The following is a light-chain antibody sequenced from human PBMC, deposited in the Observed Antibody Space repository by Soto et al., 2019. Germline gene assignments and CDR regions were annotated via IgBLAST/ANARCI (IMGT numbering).Light chain of an antibody. CDR3: SSYKSSTDYV. Sequence: QSALTQPASVSGSPGQSITISCTGTSSDVGGYNYVSWYQLHPGKAPKLMVYEVSNRPSEVSNRFSGSKSGNTASLTISGLQAEDEADYYCSSYKSSTDYVFGTGTKVTVL. V-gene: IGLV2-14*01. J-gene: IGLJ1*01. CDR2: EVS. CDR1: SSDVGGYNY.